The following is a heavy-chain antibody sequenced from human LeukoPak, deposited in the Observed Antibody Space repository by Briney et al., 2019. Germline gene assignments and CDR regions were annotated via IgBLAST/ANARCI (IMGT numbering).Heavy chain of an antibody. D-gene: IGHD6-19*01. J-gene: IGHJ4*02. Sequence: GGSLRLSCAAPGFTVSSNYMSWVRQAPGKGLEWVSVIYSDGSTYYADSVKGRFTISRDNSKNTLYLQMNSLRLEDTAVYYCARVGTHWLEGYFDYWGQGTLVTVSS. CDR3: ARVGTHWLEGYFDY. CDR2: IYSDGST. CDR1: GFTVSSNY. V-gene: IGHV3-53*01.